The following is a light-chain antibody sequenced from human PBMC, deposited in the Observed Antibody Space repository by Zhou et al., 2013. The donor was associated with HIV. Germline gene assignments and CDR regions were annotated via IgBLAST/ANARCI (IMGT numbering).Light chain of an antibody. CDR2: AAS. J-gene: IGKJ4*02. CDR3: QYYGDSSGT. Sequence: IQMTQSPPSLSTYVGDRVTITCRASHDVGTSLAWFQQRPGKAPKSLIYAASRSQSGVPSRFSGSGSGTDFTLTINGLQPEDFASYYCQYYGDSSGTFGRGTRVEMK. V-gene: IGKV1-16*01. CDR1: HDVGTS.